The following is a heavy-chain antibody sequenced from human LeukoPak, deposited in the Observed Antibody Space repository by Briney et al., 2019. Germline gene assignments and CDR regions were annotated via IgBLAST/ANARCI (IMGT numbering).Heavy chain of an antibody. CDR1: GFTFGTYW. Sequence: GGSLRLSCGASGFTFGTYWMHWVRQAPGKGGLEWVASIGFTTSYIYYADSVKGRFTISRDNAKNSLYLQMNSLRAEDMAVYYCARDPGGYSSGGELDVWGKGTTVTVSS. V-gene: IGHV3-21*01. CDR3: ARDPGGYSSGGELDV. CDR2: IGFTTSYI. D-gene: IGHD6-19*01. J-gene: IGHJ6*04.